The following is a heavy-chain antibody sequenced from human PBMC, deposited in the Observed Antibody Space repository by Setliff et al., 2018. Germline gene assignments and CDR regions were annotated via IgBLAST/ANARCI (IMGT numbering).Heavy chain of an antibody. V-gene: IGHV4-38-2*01. CDR3: ASPRRDDLDTPFDAFDL. CDR2: IYHRGRT. Sequence: PSETLSLTCDVSGISITSGHYWGWIRQPPGKGLEWIATIYHRGRTYYNPSLDSRVTISLDTSKNQCSLRLRSVTAADTAVYYCASPRRDDLDTPFDAFDLWGQGTKVT. J-gene: IGHJ3*01. D-gene: IGHD1-1*01. CDR1: GISITSGHY.